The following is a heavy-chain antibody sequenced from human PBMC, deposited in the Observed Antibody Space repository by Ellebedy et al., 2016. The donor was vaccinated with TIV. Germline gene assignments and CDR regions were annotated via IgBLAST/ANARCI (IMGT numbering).Heavy chain of an antibody. V-gene: IGHV3-30*03. CDR3: ARGKGPGSFLVDF. CDR1: GFRFSTHG. CDR2: ISSHGQTT. J-gene: IGHJ4*02. Sequence: GESLKISCAASGFRFSTHGMHWVRQAPGKGLEWVAVISSHGQTTYYADSVKGRFTVSRDNPKSTVYLQMNSLRAEDTALYFCARGKGPGSFLVDFWGQGTLVTVSS.